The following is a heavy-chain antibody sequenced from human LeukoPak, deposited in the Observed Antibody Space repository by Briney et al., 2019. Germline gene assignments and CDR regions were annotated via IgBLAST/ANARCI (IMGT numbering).Heavy chain of an antibody. CDR3: TTSRSGNDRY. V-gene: IGHV3-73*01. J-gene: IGHJ4*02. CDR2: IKTKADNYAT. Sequence: GGSLRLSCAASGFTFSGSPIHWVRQASEKGLEWVGLIKTKADNYATAYAASVKGRFTVSRDDSKNTAYLQMNSLKTEDTAVYYCTTSRSGNDRYWGQGTLVTVSS. D-gene: IGHD3-10*01. CDR1: GFTFSGSP.